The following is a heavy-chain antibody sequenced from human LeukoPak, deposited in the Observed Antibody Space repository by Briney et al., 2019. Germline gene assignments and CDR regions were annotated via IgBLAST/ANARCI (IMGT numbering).Heavy chain of an antibody. CDR3: LRGDRRDY. CDR1: GFTFSSYG. Sequence: GGSLRLSCAASGFTFSSYGMHWVRQAPGKGLVWLSSLDSSGAYIFYADSVKGRFIISRDNAKNSLYLQMNSLRVEDTAVYYCLRGDRRDYWGQGTLVTVSS. J-gene: IGHJ4*02. CDR2: LDSSGAYI. V-gene: IGHV3-21*06.